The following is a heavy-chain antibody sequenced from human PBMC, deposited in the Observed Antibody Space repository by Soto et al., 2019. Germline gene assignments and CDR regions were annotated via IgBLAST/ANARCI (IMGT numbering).Heavy chain of an antibody. CDR2: INDNGAKT. CDR1: GFTFSTCA. CDR3: TKGIRWELPFDY. D-gene: IGHD1-26*01. V-gene: IGHV3-23*01. Sequence: GGSLRLSCAASGFTFSTCAMSWVRQAPGKGLEWVSAINDNGAKTYYADSVKGRFTISRDNSKNTLFLQMNSLRADDTAVYYCTKGIRWELPFDYWGQGTQVTVSS. J-gene: IGHJ4*02.